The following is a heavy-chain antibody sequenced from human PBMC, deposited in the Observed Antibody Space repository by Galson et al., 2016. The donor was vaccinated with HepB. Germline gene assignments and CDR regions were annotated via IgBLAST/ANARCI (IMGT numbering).Heavy chain of an antibody. CDR3: VRDAGYFYDSRGYYSTLGYFQH. CDR2: ISDTGSTR. J-gene: IGHJ1*01. D-gene: IGHD3-22*01. V-gene: IGHV3-11*01. CDR1: GFTYRDYY. Sequence: SLRLSCAASGFTYRDYYMSWVRQAPGKGLEWISHISDTGSTRHYADSVKGRFSISRDNAKNGLYLQMNSLRAEDTAVYYCVRDAGYFYDSRGYYSTLGYFQHWGQGSLVIVSS.